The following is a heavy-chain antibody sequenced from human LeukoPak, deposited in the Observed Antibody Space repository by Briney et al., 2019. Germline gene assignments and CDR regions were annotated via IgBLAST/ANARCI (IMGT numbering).Heavy chain of an antibody. Sequence: GGSLRLSCAASGFTFSSYEMNWVRQAPGKGLEWVSYISSSGSTLYYADSVKGRFTISRDNAKNSLSLQMNSLRAEDTAVYYCARVRSGSYYVFDSWGQGTLVTVSS. CDR2: ISSSGSTL. D-gene: IGHD1-26*01. CDR3: ARVRSGSYYVFDS. J-gene: IGHJ4*02. V-gene: IGHV3-48*03. CDR1: GFTFSSYE.